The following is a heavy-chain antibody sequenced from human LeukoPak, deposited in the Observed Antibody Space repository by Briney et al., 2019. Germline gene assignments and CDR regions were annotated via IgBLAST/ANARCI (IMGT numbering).Heavy chain of an antibody. Sequence: ASVKVSCKASGYNFIGYYIHWVRQAPGQGLEWMGRINPNSGDTKFAQNFQGRVTMTRDTSISTAYMELSRLRSDDTAIYYCARHHNHYYPAALFWGQGTLVTVSP. CDR1: GYNFIGYY. V-gene: IGHV1-2*06. D-gene: IGHD1-14*01. CDR2: INPNSGDT. CDR3: ARHHNHYYPAALF. J-gene: IGHJ4*02.